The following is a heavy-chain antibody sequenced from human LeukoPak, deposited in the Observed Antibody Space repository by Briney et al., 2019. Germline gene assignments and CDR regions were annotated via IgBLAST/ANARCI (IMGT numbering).Heavy chain of an antibody. CDR3: ARGLTSGYYGHYYMDV. CDR2: INHSGST. J-gene: IGHJ6*03. Sequence: SETLSLTCAAYGGSFSGYYWSWIRQPPGKGLEWIGEINHSGSTNYNPSLKSRVTISVDTSKNQFSLKLSSVTAADTAVYYCARGLTSGYYGHYYMDVWGKGTTVTVSS. V-gene: IGHV4-34*01. CDR1: GGSFSGYY. D-gene: IGHD3-22*01.